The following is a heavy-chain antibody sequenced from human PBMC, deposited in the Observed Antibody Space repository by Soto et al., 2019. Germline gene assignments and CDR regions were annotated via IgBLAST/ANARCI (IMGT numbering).Heavy chain of an antibody. J-gene: IGHJ6*02. CDR3: ARQGFGELHCVVDV. CDR2: INYSGGT. D-gene: IGHD3-10*01. Sequence: QVQLQESGPRLVKPSETLSLTCTVSGGSLRSYYCSWFRQPPGKGLVWVVYINYSGGTFYNPSLKSRDTMAVNTSNTQYSLMVNPVTATDAAVYYCARQGFGELHCVVDVWGQGTMVIVSS. CDR1: GGSLRSYY. V-gene: IGHV4-59*08.